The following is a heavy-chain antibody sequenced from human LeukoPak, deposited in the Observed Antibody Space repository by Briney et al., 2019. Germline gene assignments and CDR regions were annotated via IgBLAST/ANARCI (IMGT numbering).Heavy chain of an antibody. CDR1: GDSVSTTNW. Sequence: KPSGTLSLTCAVSGDSVSTTNWWTWVRQTPGKGLEWIGEIYHTGNTNYNPSLRSRINMSVDKPNNQFSLTLTSVTAADTAVYYCARRLRGVIIKSWFDSWGQGTLVTVSS. V-gene: IGHV4-4*02. CDR2: IYHTGNT. CDR3: ARRLRGVIIKSWFDS. J-gene: IGHJ5*01. D-gene: IGHD3-10*01.